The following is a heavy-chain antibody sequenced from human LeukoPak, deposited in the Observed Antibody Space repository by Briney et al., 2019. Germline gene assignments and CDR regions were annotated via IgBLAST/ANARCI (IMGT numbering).Heavy chain of an antibody. V-gene: IGHV1-2*02. D-gene: IGHD3-10*01. J-gene: IGHJ4*02. Sequence: ASVKVSCRASGYTFTGYYMHWVRQAPGQGLEWMGWINPNSGGTNYAQKFQGRVTMTRDTSISTAYMELSRLRSDDTAVYYCARTVWGYGSGSYFFDYWGQGTLVTVSS. CDR2: INPNSGGT. CDR1: GYTFTGYY. CDR3: ARTVWGYGSGSYFFDY.